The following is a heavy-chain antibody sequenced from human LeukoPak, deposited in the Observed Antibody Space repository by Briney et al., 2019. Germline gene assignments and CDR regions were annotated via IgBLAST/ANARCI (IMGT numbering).Heavy chain of an antibody. CDR2: INHSGST. J-gene: IGHJ6*02. CDR3: ARHAQYSSSWVYYYYYYGMDV. V-gene: IGHV4-34*01. D-gene: IGHD6-13*01. Sequence: SETLSLTCAVYGGSFSGYYWSWIRQPPGKGLEWTGEINHSGSTNYNPSLKSRVTISVDTSKNQFSLKLSSVTAADTAVYYCARHAQYSSSWVYYYYYYGMDVWGQGTTVTVSS. CDR1: GGSFSGYY.